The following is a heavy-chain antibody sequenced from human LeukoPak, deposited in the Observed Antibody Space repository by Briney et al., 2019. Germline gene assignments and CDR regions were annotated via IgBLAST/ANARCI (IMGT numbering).Heavy chain of an antibody. CDR3: ARDGYSYGYAFDY. D-gene: IGHD5-18*01. CDR2: INHSGST. CDR1: GGSFSGYY. V-gene: IGHV4-34*01. Sequence: SETLSLTCAVYGGSFSGYYWSWIRQPPGKGLEWIGEINHSGSTNYNPSLKCRVTISVDTSKNQFSLKLSSVTAADTAVYYCARDGYSYGYAFDYWGQGTLVTVSS. J-gene: IGHJ4*02.